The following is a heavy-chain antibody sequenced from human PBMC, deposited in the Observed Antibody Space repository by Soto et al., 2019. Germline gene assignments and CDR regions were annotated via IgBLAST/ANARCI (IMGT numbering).Heavy chain of an antibody. CDR1: GFSFSYYG. D-gene: IGHD1-1*01. J-gene: IGHJ5*02. CDR3: AKVATGSYNWFDP. Sequence: GGSLRLSCAASGFSFSYYGMHWVRQAPGKGLEWVAGLSYDGSNEYYADSVKGRFTISRDNAKNTLYLQMDSLRDEDTAVYYCAKVATGSYNWFDPRGQRTPVTVSS. V-gene: IGHV3-30*18. CDR2: LSYDGSNE.